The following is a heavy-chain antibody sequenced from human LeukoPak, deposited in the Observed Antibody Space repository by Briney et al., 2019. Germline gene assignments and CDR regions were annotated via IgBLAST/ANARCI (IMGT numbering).Heavy chain of an antibody. Sequence: SETLSLTCTVSGGSISSGDYYWSWIRQPPGKGLEWIGYIYYSGSTYYNPSLKSRVTISVEKSKNQFSLKLSSVTAADTAVYYCARRSYDGSGYYYVDYWGQGTLVTVSS. J-gene: IGHJ4*02. CDR1: GGSISSGDYY. V-gene: IGHV4-30-4*01. CDR2: IYYSGST. CDR3: ARRSYDGSGYYYVDY. D-gene: IGHD3-22*01.